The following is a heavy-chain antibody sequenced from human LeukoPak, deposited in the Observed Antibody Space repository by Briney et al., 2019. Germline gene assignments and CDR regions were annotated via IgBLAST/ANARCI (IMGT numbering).Heavy chain of an antibody. CDR3: ARGSDYSWGG. V-gene: IGHV4-30-2*01. CDR2: IYHSGTT. J-gene: IGHJ4*01. D-gene: IGHD3-3*01. CDR1: GGSISSGGYS. Sequence: PSETLSLTCAVSGGSISSGGYSWSWIRQPPGKGLEWIGYIYHSGTTYYNPSLKSRVTISLDRSKNQFSLKLSSVTAADTAVYYCARGSDYSWGGWGQGTLVTVSS.